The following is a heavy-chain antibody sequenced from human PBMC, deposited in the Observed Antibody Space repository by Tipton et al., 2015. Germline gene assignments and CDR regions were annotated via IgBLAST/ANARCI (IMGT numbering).Heavy chain of an antibody. CDR1: GFTFSSYS. D-gene: IGHD3-10*01. Sequence: SLRLSCAASGFTFSSYSMNWVRQAPGKGLEWVSVIYSGGSTYYADSVKGRFTISRGNSKNTLYLQMNSLRAEDTAVYYCARARGPPRGLFYPRGQG. CDR2: IYSGGST. V-gene: IGHV3-53*01. CDR3: ARARGPPRGLFYP. J-gene: IGHJ5*02.